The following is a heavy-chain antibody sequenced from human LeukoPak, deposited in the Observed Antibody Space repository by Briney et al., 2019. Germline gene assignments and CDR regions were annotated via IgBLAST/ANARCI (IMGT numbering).Heavy chain of an antibody. J-gene: IGHJ5*02. CDR2: IYYSGST. V-gene: IGHV4-39*01. Sequence: SETLSLTCTVSGDSISSNSYYWGWIRQPPGKGLEWIGSIYYSGSTYYNPSLKSRVTISVDPSKNQFSLKLSSVTAADTAVYYCARRILGYCSSTSCRDYNWFDPWGQGTLVTVSS. CDR1: GDSISSNSYY. CDR3: ARRILGYCSSTSCRDYNWFDP. D-gene: IGHD2-2*01.